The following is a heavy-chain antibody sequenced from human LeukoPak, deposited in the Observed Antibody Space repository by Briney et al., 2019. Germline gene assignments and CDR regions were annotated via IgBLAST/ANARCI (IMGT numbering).Heavy chain of an antibody. J-gene: IGHJ3*02. CDR2: IFPGDSDT. V-gene: IGHV5-51*01. CDR3: ARQVVSTDSPDAFDI. CDR1: GYSFTSSW. Sequence: GEALKISCKGSGYSFTSSWIGWVRQMPGKGLEGMGIIFPGDSDTRYSPSFQGQVTISADKSISTAYLQWSSLKASDTAMYYCARQVVSTDSPDAFDIWGQGTMVTVSS. D-gene: IGHD5/OR15-5a*01.